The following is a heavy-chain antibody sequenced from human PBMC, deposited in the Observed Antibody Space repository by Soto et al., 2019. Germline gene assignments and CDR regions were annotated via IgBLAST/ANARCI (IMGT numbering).Heavy chain of an antibody. D-gene: IGHD1-26*01. Sequence: GGSLRLSCVASGFTFSSYGIHWVRPAPGKGLEWVALISYDGNNKYYGDSVKGRFTIFRDNSKNTLFLQMNSLRAEDTAVYFCAKDIEEVVYYYGMDVWGHGTTVTVSS. CDR2: ISYDGNNK. CDR3: AKDIEEVVYYYGMDV. V-gene: IGHV3-30*18. CDR1: GFTFSSYG. J-gene: IGHJ6*02.